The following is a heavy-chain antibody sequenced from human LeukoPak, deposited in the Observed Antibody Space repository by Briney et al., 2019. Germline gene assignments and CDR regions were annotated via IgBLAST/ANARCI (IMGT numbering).Heavy chain of an antibody. J-gene: IGHJ4*02. Sequence: PGGSLRLSCVVSGFYFGSFWMTWVRQAPGKGLDWVANIKYDGSEIYYADSVKGRFTISRDNANSSLYLQVNNLRVEDTGIYYCARSYQLDYWGQGTLVTVSS. CDR3: ARSYQLDY. CDR1: GFYFGSFW. D-gene: IGHD2-2*01. CDR2: IKYDGSEI. V-gene: IGHV3-7*01.